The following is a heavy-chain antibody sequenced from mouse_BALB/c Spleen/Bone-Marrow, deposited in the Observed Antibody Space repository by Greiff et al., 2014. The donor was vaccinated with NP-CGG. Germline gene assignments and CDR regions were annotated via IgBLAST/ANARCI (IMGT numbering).Heavy chain of an antibody. Sequence: EVQLQQSGAELVKPGASVKLSCSASGFNIKDTYMHWVRQRPEQGLEWIGRIDPANGNTKYDPKFQDKATITADTSSNTVDVQLSSLTFEDTAVYYCARQEFATYWYFDVWGAGTTVTVSS. CDR1: GFNIKDTY. V-gene: IGHV14-3*02. CDR3: ARQEFATYWYFDV. CDR2: IDPANGNT. J-gene: IGHJ1*01. D-gene: IGHD6-1*01.